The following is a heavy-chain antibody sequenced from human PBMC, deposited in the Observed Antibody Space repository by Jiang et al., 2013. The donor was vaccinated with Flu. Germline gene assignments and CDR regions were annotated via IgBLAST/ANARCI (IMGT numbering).Heavy chain of an antibody. Sequence: VQLVESGGGVVQPGRSLRLSCAVSGFTFSNYGMHWVRQAPGQGLEWVAVISFDGRNENYADSVKGRFTISRDSSKNTVYLQMLRLSAEDTAIYYCAKDLDLFXAGXCFVFDSVGQG. J-gene: IGHJ4*02. V-gene: IGHV3-30*18. D-gene: IGHD2-21*02. CDR3: AKDLDLFXAGXCFVFDS. CDR1: GFTFSNYG. CDR2: ISFDGRNE.